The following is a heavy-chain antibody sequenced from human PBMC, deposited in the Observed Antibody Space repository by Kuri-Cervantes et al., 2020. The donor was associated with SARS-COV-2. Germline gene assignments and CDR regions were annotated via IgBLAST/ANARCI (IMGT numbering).Heavy chain of an antibody. CDR1: GFTFSSYS. CDR3: ARLRQLEEGY. Sequence: GGSLRLSCAASGFTFSSYSMNWVRQAPGKGLEWVSYISSRTTTIYYADSVKGRFTISRDNAVNSLYLQMSSLRAEDTAVYYCARLRQLEEGYWGQGTLVTVSS. D-gene: IGHD1-1*01. V-gene: IGHV3-48*04. CDR2: ISSRTTTI. J-gene: IGHJ4*02.